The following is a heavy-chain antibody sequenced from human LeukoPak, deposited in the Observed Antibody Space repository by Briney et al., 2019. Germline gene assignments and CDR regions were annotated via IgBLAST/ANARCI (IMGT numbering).Heavy chain of an antibody. CDR2: ISHDGSNK. D-gene: IGHD4-17*01. CDR3: ARDSDYGDYRASCDY. CDR1: GFTFSSYG. V-gene: IGHV3-30*03. J-gene: IGHJ4*02. Sequence: PGGSLRLSCAASGFTFSSYGMHWVRQAPGKGLEWVAVISHDGSNKYYADSVKGRFTISRDNSKNTLYLQMNSLRAEDTAVYYCARDSDYGDYRASCDYWGQGTLVTVSS.